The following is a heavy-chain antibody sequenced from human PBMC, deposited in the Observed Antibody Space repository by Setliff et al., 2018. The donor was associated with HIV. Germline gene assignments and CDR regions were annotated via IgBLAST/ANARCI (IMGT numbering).Heavy chain of an antibody. CDR1: GFTLNELS. CDR3: ATHPPYRSAWYMRS. J-gene: IGHJ5*02. D-gene: IGHD6-19*01. CDR2: FDPEAGDI. V-gene: IGHV1-24*01. Sequence: ASVKVSCKISGFTLNELSIQWVRQAPAKGLEWMGGFDPEAGDIIYAQKFQGRVTMTEDTSTDTAYMDLSSLRSEDTAVYYCATHPPYRSAWYMRSWGQGTLVTVSS.